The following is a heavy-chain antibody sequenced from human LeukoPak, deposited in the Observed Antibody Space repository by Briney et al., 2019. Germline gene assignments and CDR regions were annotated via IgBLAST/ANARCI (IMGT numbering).Heavy chain of an antibody. CDR3: ARLGWKEFDY. CDR1: GGSFSGYY. D-gene: IGHD1-1*01. J-gene: IGHJ4*02. V-gene: IGHV4-34*01. CDR2: INHSGNT. Sequence: SETLSLTCAVYGGSFSGYYWSWIRQPPGKGLEWIGEINHSGNTNYNPSLKSRVTISVDTSKNQFSLKLSSVTAADTAVYYCARLGWKEFDYWGQGTLVTVSS.